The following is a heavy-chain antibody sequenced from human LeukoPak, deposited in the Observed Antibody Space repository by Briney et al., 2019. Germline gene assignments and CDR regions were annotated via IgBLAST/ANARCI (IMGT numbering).Heavy chain of an antibody. D-gene: IGHD6-19*01. Sequence: SETLSLTCAVYGGSFDGYYWSWFRQAPGGGLEWIGEVNHREVTHYNPSLKSRVTMSVDTSKNQFSLKLSSVTAADTAVYYCARVFSSSGWQYYFDYWGQGTLVTVSS. CDR1: GGSFDGYY. V-gene: IGHV4-34*01. CDR2: VNHREVT. J-gene: IGHJ4*02. CDR3: ARVFSSSGWQYYFDY.